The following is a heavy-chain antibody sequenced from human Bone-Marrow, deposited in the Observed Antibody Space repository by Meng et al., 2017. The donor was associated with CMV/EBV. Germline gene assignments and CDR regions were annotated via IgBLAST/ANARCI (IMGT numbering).Heavy chain of an antibody. Sequence: GESLKISCAASGFTVSSNYMSWVRQAPGKGLEWVSSISSSSSYIYYADSVKGRFTISRDNAKNSLYLQMNSLRAEDTAVYYCARDGVVVPAADVVWFDPWGQGTLVTVSS. CDR2: ISSSSSYI. CDR1: GFTVSSNY. D-gene: IGHD2-2*01. J-gene: IGHJ5*02. V-gene: IGHV3-21*01. CDR3: ARDGVVVPAADVVWFDP.